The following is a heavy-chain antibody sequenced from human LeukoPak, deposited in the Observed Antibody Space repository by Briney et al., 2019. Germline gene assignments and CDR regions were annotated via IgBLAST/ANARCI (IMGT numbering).Heavy chain of an antibody. Sequence: ASVKVSCKASGYTFTSYGISWVRLAPGQGLEWMGWISAYNGNTNYAQKLQGRVTMTTDTSTSTAYMELRSLRSDDTAVYYCARDKRIAVAGTPFDYWGQGTLVTVSS. CDR2: ISAYNGNT. J-gene: IGHJ4*02. V-gene: IGHV1-18*01. CDR3: ARDKRIAVAGTPFDY. CDR1: GYTFTSYG. D-gene: IGHD6-19*01.